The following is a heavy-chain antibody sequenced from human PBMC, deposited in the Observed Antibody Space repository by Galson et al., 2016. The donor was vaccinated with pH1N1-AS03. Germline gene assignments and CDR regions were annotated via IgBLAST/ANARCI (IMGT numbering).Heavy chain of an antibody. J-gene: IGHJ4*02. D-gene: IGHD2-8*01. CDR3: FEINNG. CDR1: GFTFNRSW. Sequence: SLRLSCAASGFTFNRSWMNWVRQAPGKGLEWVANIKQDGSEKYYVDSVKGRFTISRDNAKNSLYLQMNSLRDEDTAVYYCFEINNGGGQGTLVTVSS. V-gene: IGHV3-7*01. CDR2: IKQDGSEK.